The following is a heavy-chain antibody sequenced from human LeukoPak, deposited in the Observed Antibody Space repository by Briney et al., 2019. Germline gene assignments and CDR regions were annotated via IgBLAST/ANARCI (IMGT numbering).Heavy chain of an antibody. CDR3: ATKGSSSDYYGIDV. Sequence: ASVKVSCKTSGYTFTSYGITWVRQAPGQGLEWMAYINPNNGKTNYARNLQGRVTMTTDASTSTAYLELRSLISDDTAVYYCATKGSSSDYYGIDVWGQGTSVTVSS. D-gene: IGHD6-6*01. CDR2: INPNNGKT. CDR1: GYTFTSYG. J-gene: IGHJ6*02. V-gene: IGHV1-18*01.